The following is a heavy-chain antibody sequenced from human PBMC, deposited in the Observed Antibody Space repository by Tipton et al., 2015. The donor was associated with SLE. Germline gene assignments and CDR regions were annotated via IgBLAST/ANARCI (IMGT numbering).Heavy chain of an antibody. CDR1: GGSFSGYY. CDR3: AREAQPGAFDI. CDR2: IYYSGST. Sequence: GLVKPSETLSLTCAVYGGSFSGYYWSWIRQPAGKGLEWIGYIYYSGSTNYNPSLKSRVTISVDTSKNQFSLKLSSVTAADTAVYYCAREAQPGAFDIWGQGTMVTVSS. J-gene: IGHJ3*02. D-gene: IGHD5-18*01. V-gene: IGHV4-59*12.